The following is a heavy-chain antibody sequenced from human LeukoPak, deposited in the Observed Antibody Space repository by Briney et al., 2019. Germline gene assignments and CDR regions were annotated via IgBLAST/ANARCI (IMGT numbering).Heavy chain of an antibody. J-gene: IGHJ4*02. D-gene: IGHD3-22*01. CDR3: ARGGGITMIVVGAPRN. Sequence: SETLSLTCTVSGGSISSSSYYWGWIRQPPGKGLEWIGSIYYSGSTYYNPSLKSRVTISVDTSKNQFSLKLSSVAAADTAVYYCARGGGITMIVVGAPRNWGQGTLVTVSS. CDR1: GGSISSSSYY. V-gene: IGHV4-39*07. CDR2: IYYSGST.